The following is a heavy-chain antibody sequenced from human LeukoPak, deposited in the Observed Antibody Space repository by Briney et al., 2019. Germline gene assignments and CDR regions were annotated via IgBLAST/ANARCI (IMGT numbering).Heavy chain of an antibody. V-gene: IGHV3-23*01. D-gene: IGHD3-10*01. CDR1: GFTFSSYA. J-gene: IGHJ4*02. CDR3: TVVNYGSGSYPLGY. CDR2: VSGSGDST. Sequence: GGSLRLSCAASGFTFSSYAMTWVRQAPGKGLEWVSTVSGSGDSTYYADSVKGRFTISRDNSKNTLFLQMNSLKAEDTGVYYCTVVNYGSGSYPLGYWGQGTLVTVSS.